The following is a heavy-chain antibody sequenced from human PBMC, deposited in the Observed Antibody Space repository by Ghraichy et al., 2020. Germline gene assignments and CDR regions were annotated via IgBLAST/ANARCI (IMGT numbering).Heavy chain of an antibody. CDR1: GFTFSSYG. CDR2: ISYDGSNK. CDR3: AKGADSSSSLFAY. V-gene: IGHV3-30*18. Sequence: GGSLRLSCAASGFTFSSYGMHWVRQAPGKGLEWVAVISYDGSNKYYADSVKGRFTISRDNSKNTLYLQMNSLRAEDTAVYYCAKGADSSSSLFAYWGQGTLVTVSS. D-gene: IGHD6-6*01. J-gene: IGHJ4*02.